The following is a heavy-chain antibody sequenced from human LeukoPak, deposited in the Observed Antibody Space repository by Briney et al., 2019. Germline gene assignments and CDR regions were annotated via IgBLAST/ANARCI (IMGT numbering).Heavy chain of an antibody. J-gene: IGHJ3*02. Sequence: GGSLRLSCAASGFMFSSYAMSWVRQAPGKGLEWVSTISRSGGSTYYADSVKGRFTISRDNSKNTLYLQMNSLRAEDTAVYYCAKVDSRQSRSAFDIWGQGTLVTVSS. CDR2: ISRSGGST. CDR1: GFMFSSYA. V-gene: IGHV3-23*01. CDR3: AKVDSRQSRSAFDI.